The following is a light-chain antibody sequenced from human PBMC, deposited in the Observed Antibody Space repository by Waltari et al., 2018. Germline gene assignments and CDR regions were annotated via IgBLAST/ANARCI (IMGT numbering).Light chain of an antibody. Sequence: QSALTQPAPSSGYPGQSSTSSGTGTSSDVGSYKFVPCDQQHPGKAPKLMIYEGTKRPSGVSNRFSGSKSGNTASLTISGLQAEDEADYYCCSYAGRSTWVFGGGTKLTVL. CDR3: CSYAGRSTWV. J-gene: IGLJ3*02. CDR1: SSDVGSYKF. V-gene: IGLV2-23*01. CDR2: EGT.